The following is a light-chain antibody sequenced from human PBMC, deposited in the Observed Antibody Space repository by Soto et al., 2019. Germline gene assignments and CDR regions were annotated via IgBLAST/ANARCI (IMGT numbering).Light chain of an antibody. CDR1: QSVSSSY. CDR3: QQYGSSIT. V-gene: IGKV3-20*01. CDR2: AAS. Sequence: TQSPSTLSVSPGERATLPCRASQSVSSSYLAWYQQHPGHAPSLLIYAASSRATGIPDRLSGSGSGTDFTLTINRLEPEDFAVYYCQQYGSSITFGQGTRLEIK. J-gene: IGKJ5*01.